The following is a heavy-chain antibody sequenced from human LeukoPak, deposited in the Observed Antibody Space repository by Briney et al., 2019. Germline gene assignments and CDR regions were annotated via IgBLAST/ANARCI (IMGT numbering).Heavy chain of an antibody. CDR3: AKSLYGSGSYYNWFDP. Sequence: PSETLSLTCVVYGGSFSGYYWSWIHQSPGKGLEWSGEINHRGSTNYIPSLKRRVTISLDTSKNQFSLKLRYVTAADTAVYYCAKSLYGSGSYYNWFDPWGQGTLVTVSS. CDR1: GGSFSGYY. D-gene: IGHD3-10*01. J-gene: IGHJ5*02. V-gene: IGHV4-34*01. CDR2: INHRGST.